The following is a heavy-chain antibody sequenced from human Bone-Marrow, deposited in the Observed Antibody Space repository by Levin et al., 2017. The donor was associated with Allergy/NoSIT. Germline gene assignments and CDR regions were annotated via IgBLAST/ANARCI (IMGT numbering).Heavy chain of an antibody. CDR2: ISSTSDYT. J-gene: IGHJ6*03. V-gene: IGHV3-11*06. D-gene: IGHD4/OR15-4a*01. CDR3: ARVKTSADRYFYYMDV. CDR1: GFTFNDYY. Sequence: GGSLRLSCAASGFTFNDYYLSWIRQAPGKGLEWVSYISSTSDYTNYADSVKGRFTISRDNAKNLLSLQMNSLRAEDTAVYFCARVKTSADRYFYYMDVWGKGTTVTVSS.